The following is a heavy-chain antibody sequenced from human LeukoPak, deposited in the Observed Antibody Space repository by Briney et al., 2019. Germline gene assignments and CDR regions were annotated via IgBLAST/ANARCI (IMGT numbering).Heavy chain of an antibody. CDR2: ICYDGRTK. V-gene: IGHV3-33*01. CDR1: GFIFSNYG. D-gene: IGHD6-19*01. CDR3: AREWGRIAVAGGPGY. J-gene: IGHJ4*02. Sequence: PGGSLRLSCEVSGFIFSNYGMHWVRQAPGKGLEWGALICYDGRTKFHADSVRGRFTISRDNSANPLYLQMSSLRVEDTAVYYCAREWGRIAVAGGPGYWGQGALVTVSS.